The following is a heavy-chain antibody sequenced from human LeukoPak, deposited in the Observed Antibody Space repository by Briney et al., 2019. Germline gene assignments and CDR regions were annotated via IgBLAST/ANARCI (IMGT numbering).Heavy chain of an antibody. Sequence: GGSLRLSCAASGFTFSSYSMNWVRQAPGKGLEWVSVIYSGGSTYYADSVKGRFTISRDNSKNTLYLQMNSLRAEDTAVYYCARAPDGYNFDYWGQGTLVTVSS. V-gene: IGHV3-66*01. J-gene: IGHJ4*02. CDR2: IYSGGST. D-gene: IGHD5-24*01. CDR3: ARAPDGYNFDY. CDR1: GFTFSSYS.